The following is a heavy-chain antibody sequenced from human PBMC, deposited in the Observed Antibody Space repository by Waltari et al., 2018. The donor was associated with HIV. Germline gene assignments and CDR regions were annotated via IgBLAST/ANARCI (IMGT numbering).Heavy chain of an antibody. D-gene: IGHD5-12*01. V-gene: IGHV1-2*02. CDR1: GYTFTGYY. J-gene: IGHJ5*02. CDR2: INPNSGGT. CDR3: ARIPVVATSPGWFDP. Sequence: QVQLVQSGAEVKKPGASVKVSCKASGYTFTGYYMHWVRQAPGQGLEWMGGINPNSGGTNYAQKFQGRVTMTRDTSISTAYMELSRLRSDDTAVYYCARIPVVATSPGWFDPWGQGTLVTVSS.